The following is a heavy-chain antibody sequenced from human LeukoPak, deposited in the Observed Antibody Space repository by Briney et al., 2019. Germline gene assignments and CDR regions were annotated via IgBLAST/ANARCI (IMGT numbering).Heavy chain of an antibody. V-gene: IGHV4-59*01. D-gene: IGHD3-10*01. CDR3: ARAGGSGSYPLYYFDY. J-gene: IGHJ4*02. Sequence: SETLSLTCTVSGGSISSYYWSWIRQPPGKGLECIGYIYYSGSTNYNPSLKSRVTISVDTSKNQFSLKLSSVTAADTAVYYCARAGGSGSYPLYYFDYWGQGTLVTVSS. CDR1: GGSISSYY. CDR2: IYYSGST.